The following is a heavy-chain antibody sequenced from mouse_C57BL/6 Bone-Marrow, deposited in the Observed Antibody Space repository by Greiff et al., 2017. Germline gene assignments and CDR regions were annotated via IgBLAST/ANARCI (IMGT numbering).Heavy chain of an antibody. CDR2: INPSSGYT. CDR1: GYTFTSYT. V-gene: IGHV1-4*01. CDR3: ARWYYGSSFAY. Sequence: VKLMESGAELARPGASVKMSCKASGYTFTSYTMHWVKQRPGQGLEWIGYINPSSGYTKYNQKFKDKATLTADKSSSTAYMQLSSLTSEDSAVYYCARWYYGSSFAYWGQGTLVTVSA. D-gene: IGHD1-1*01. J-gene: IGHJ3*01.